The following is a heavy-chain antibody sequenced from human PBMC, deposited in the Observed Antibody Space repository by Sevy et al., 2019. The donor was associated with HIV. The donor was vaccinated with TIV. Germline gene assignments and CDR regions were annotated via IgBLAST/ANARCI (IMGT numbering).Heavy chain of an antibody. D-gene: IGHD2-15*01. CDR2: INPSGGST. J-gene: IGHJ5*02. CDR1: GYTFTSYY. V-gene: IGHV1-46*01. CDR3: ARVQAGQGVVDENWFDP. Sequence: ASVKVSCKASGYTFTSYYMHWVRQAPGQGLEWMGIINPSGGSTSYAQKFQGRVTMTRDTSTSTVYMELSSLRSEDTAVYYCARVQAGQGVVDENWFDPWGQGTLVTVSS.